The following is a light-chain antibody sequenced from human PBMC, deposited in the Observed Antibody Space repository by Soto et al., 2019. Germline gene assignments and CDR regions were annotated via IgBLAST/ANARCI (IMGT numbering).Light chain of an antibody. J-gene: IGKJ1*01. V-gene: IGKV3-20*01. CDR3: QQYYISRT. CDR1: QSFRGL. Sequence: ETVLTQSPGTLSLSPGERATLSCRASQSFRGLLAWYQQNHGQTPRLLIDATTTRATGIPERFSGSGTEIDFALRISRPEPEDFAVYYCQQYYISRTFGQGTKVDIK. CDR2: ATT.